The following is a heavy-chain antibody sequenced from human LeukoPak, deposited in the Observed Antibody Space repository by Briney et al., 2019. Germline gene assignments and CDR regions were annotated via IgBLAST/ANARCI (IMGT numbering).Heavy chain of an antibody. CDR2: ISGSGGST. CDR1: GFTFSSYA. D-gene: IGHD6-13*01. V-gene: IGHV3-23*01. Sequence: AGGSLRLSCAASGFTFSSYAMSWVRQAPGKGLEWVSAISGSGGSTYYADSAKGRFTISRDNSKNTLYLQMNSLRAEDTAVYYCAGCIAAAGPYYYYYYMDVWGKGTTVTVSS. CDR3: AGCIAAAGPYYYYYYMDV. J-gene: IGHJ6*03.